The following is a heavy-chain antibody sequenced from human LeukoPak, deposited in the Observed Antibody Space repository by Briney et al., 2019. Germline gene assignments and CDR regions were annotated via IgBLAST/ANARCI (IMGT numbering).Heavy chain of an antibody. Sequence: PGVSLRLSCAASGVTFRNHGMHWIRQVPGKGLEWVAVIWYDGSNQNYADSVKGRFTISRDNSKNMLYLQMNSLRDEDTAVYYCARDRSTRYFDYWGQGTLVTVSS. CDR1: GVTFRNHG. CDR3: ARDRSTRYFDY. D-gene: IGHD1-1*01. V-gene: IGHV3-33*01. CDR2: IWYDGSNQ. J-gene: IGHJ4*02.